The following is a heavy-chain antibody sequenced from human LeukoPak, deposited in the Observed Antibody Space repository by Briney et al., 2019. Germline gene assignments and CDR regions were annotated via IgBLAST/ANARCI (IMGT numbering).Heavy chain of an antibody. D-gene: IGHD6-19*01. CDR1: GGSISSGSYY. CDR3: ARLRGATVAHNWFDP. CDR2: IYTSGST. Sequence: SETLSLTCTVSGGSISSGSYYWSWIRQPAGKGLEWIGRIYTSGSTNYNPSLKSRVTISVDTSKNQFSLRLSSVTAADTAVYYCARLRGATVAHNWFDPWGQGTLVTVSS. J-gene: IGHJ5*02. V-gene: IGHV4-61*02.